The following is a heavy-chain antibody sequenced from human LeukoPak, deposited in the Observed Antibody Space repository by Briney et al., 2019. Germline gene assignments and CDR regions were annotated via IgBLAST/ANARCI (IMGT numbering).Heavy chain of an antibody. CDR2: VSTGSNYI. J-gene: IGHJ4*02. CDR3: AREDSQLWLDY. D-gene: IGHD5-18*01. V-gene: IGHV3-21*01. Sequence: GGSLRLSCTASGFTFSSYSLNWVRQAPGKGLEWVSSVSTGSNYIYYADSVKGRFTISRDNDKNSLYLQMNSLRAEDTAVYYCAREDSQLWLDYWGQGTLVTVSS. CDR1: GFTFSSYS.